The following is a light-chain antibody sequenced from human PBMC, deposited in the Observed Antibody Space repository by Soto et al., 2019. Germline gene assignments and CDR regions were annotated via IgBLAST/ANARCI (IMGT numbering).Light chain of an antibody. CDR1: SSDVGGYNY. Sequence: QSALTQPRSVSGSPGQSVTISCTGTSSDVGGYNYVSWYQQHPGKAPKLMIYEVSNRPSGVSNRFSGSKSGNTASLTISGLQAEDEADYYCSSYTISSTLWVFGGGTKLTVL. V-gene: IGLV2-14*01. CDR2: EVS. J-gene: IGLJ3*02. CDR3: SSYTISSTLWV.